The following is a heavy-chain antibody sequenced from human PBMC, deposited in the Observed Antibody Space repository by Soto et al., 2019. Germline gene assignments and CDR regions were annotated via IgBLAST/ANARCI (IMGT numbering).Heavy chain of an antibody. CDR2: ISYDGSNK. D-gene: IGHD5-18*01. V-gene: IGHV3-30-3*01. CDR1: GFTFSSYA. J-gene: IGHJ5*02. Sequence: GGSLRLPCAASGFTFSSYAMHWVRKAPGKGLEWVAVISYDGSNKYYADSVKGRFTISRDNSKKTLYLQKNSLRTQDTAVYYCAGSSYSSGYNCFDPWGKGSLVTVS. CDR3: AGSSYSSGYNCFDP.